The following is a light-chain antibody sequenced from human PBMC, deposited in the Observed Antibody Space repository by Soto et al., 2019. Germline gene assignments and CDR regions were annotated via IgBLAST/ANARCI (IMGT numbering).Light chain of an antibody. CDR3: QQYNNWPPLT. CDR2: GAS. CDR1: ESVRSN. V-gene: IGKV3-15*01. J-gene: IGKJ5*01. Sequence: EIVMTQSPATLSVSPGERATLSCRASESVRSNLSWYQQKPGQAPRLLIYGASTRATGIPARFSGSGSGTEFTLTISSLQSEDFAVYYCQQYNNWPPLTFGQGTRLEI.